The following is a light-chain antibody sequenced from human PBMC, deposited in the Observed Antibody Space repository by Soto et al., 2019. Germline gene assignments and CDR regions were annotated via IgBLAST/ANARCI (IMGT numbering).Light chain of an antibody. V-gene: IGKV2-28*01. Sequence: DIVMTQSPLSLPVTPGEPASISCRSSQSLLHGNGYNYLDWYLQKPGQSPQLLIYLGSNRASGVPDRFSGNGSGTDFTLKISSVEAEEVGVYYCLQALQTPLTFGQGTKLEMK. CDR2: LGS. CDR3: LQALQTPLT. J-gene: IGKJ2*01. CDR1: QSLLHGNGYNY.